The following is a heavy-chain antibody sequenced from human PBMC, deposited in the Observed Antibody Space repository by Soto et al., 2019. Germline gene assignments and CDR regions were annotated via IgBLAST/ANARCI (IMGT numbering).Heavy chain of an antibody. CDR1: GFTFSTYA. CDR2: IWFDGIKQ. V-gene: IGHV3-33*02. J-gene: IGHJ6*02. CDR3: TRVGFDV. Sequence: GGSLRLSCAVSGFTFSTYAMHWVRQAPGKGLEWVALIWFDGIKQYYADSVRGRFTISEDSSTNTVFLQMNNLRAEDTALYYFTRVGFDVWGQGTAVTVSS.